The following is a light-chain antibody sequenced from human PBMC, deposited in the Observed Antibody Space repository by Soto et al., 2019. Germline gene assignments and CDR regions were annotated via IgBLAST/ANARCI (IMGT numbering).Light chain of an antibody. CDR1: QSLSSSY. CDR2: GAS. J-gene: IGKJ5*01. Sequence: EIVFTQSPGTLSLSPGERGTLSCRASQSLSSSYLAWYQQKPGQAPRLLIYGASNRATGIPDRLSGSGSGTDFTLTISRLEPADFAVYFCHHYGTSPTFGQGTRLEIK. CDR3: HHYGTSPT. V-gene: IGKV3-20*01.